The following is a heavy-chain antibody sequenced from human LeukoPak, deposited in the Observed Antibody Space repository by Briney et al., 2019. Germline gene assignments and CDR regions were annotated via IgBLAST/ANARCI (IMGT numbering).Heavy chain of an antibody. CDR1: GGTFSSYA. Sequence: SVKVSCKASGGTFSSYAISWVRQAPGQGLEWMGRIIPIFGTANYAQKFQGRVTITADKSTSTAYMELSSLRSEDTVVYYCASGPNDPEGRFDYWGQGTLVTVSS. CDR2: IIPIFGTA. V-gene: IGHV1-69*06. CDR3: ASGPNDPEGRFDY. J-gene: IGHJ4*02.